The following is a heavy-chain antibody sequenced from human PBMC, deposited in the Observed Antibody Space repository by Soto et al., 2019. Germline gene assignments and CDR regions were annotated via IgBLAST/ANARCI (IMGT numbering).Heavy chain of an antibody. D-gene: IGHD3-10*01. J-gene: IGHJ4*02. CDR2: IIPIFDTT. CDR1: GGTFSSYA. V-gene: IGHV1-69*13. Sequence: SVKVSFKAPGGTFSSYAISWVRQAPGQGLEWMGGIIPIFDTTNYAQKFQGRVTITADGSTSTAYMELSSLRSEDTAVYYCARTNYYGSGSYSDFDYWGQGTLVTVSS. CDR3: ARTNYYGSGSYSDFDY.